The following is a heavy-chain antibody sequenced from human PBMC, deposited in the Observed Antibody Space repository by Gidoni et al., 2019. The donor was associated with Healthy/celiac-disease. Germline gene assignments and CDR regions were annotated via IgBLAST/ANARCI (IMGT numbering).Heavy chain of an antibody. D-gene: IGHD3-10*01. CDR1: GGSVSSGSYY. CDR3: ASTYYYGSGSYEFDY. Sequence: QVQLQESGPGLVKPSETLSLTCTVSGGSVSSGSYYWSWIRQPPGKGLEWIGYIYYSGSTNYNPSLKSRVTISVDTSKNQFSLKLSSVTAADTAVYYCASTYYYGSGSYEFDYWGQGTLVTVSS. J-gene: IGHJ4*02. CDR2: IYYSGST. V-gene: IGHV4-61*01.